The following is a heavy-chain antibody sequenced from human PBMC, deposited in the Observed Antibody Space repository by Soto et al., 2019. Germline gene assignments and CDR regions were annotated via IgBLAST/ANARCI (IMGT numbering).Heavy chain of an antibody. CDR2: IYHSGST. CDR1: GGSISSGGYS. CDR3: ARDLLVPVRDAVDHYYYYGMDV. D-gene: IGHD3-10*01. V-gene: IGHV4-30-2*01. J-gene: IGHJ6*02. Sequence: SETLSLTCAVSGGSISSGGYSWSWIRQPPGKGLEWIGYIYHSGSTYYNPSLKSRVTISVDRSKNQFSLKLSSVTAADTAVYYCARDLLVPVRDAVDHYYYYGMDVWGQGTTVTVSS.